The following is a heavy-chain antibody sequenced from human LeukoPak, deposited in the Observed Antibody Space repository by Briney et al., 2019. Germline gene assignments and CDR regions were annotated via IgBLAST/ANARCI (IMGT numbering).Heavy chain of an antibody. V-gene: IGHV4-39*02. CDR3: ARDAQLAVAGNYFDY. D-gene: IGHD6-19*01. CDR1: GDSISTSSYY. CDR2: IYYSGST. Sequence: PSETLSLTCTVSGDSISTSSYYWGWIRQPPGKGLEWIGSIYYSGSTYYNPSLKSRGTISVDTSKNQFSLKLSSVTAADTAVYYCARDAQLAVAGNYFDYWGQGTLVTVSS. J-gene: IGHJ4*02.